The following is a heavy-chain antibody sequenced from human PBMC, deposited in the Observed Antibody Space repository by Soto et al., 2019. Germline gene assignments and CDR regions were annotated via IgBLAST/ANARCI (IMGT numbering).Heavy chain of an antibody. V-gene: IGHV1-18*01. CDR1: GYTFTSYG. J-gene: IGHJ4*02. CDR3: ARDLGQQLFDY. D-gene: IGHD6-13*01. Sequence: QVQLVQSGAEVKEPGASVKVSCKASGYTFTSYGISWVRQAPGQGLEWMGWINAYNGNKKYAQKLQGRVTMTTDTSTSIASMELRSLRSDDTAVYYCARDLGQQLFDYWGQGTLVTVSS. CDR2: INAYNGNK.